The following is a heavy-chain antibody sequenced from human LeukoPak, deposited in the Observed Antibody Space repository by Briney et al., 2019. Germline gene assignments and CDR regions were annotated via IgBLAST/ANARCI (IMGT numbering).Heavy chain of an antibody. V-gene: IGHV4-30-2*01. CDR1: GGSISSGGYS. CDR2: IYHSGST. Sequence: SQTLSLTCAVSGGSISSGGYSWSWIRQPPGKGLEWIGYIYHSGSTYYNPSLKSRVTISVDRSKNQFSLRLRSVTAADTALYYCARDPTTVTKGFDIWGQGTVVTVSS. D-gene: IGHD4-11*01. CDR3: ARDPTTVTKGFDI. J-gene: IGHJ3*02.